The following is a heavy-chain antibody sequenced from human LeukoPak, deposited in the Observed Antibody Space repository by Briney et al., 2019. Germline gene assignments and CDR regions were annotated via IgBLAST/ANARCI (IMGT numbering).Heavy chain of an antibody. V-gene: IGHV3-30*18. CDR2: ISYDGSNK. CDR3: AKAPLRVVVAATHFDY. D-gene: IGHD2-15*01. J-gene: IGHJ4*02. Sequence: GVSLRLSCAASGFTFSSYGMHWVRQAPGKGLEWVAVISYDGSNKYYADSVKGRFTISRDNSKNTLYLQMNSLRAEDTAVYYCAKAPLRVVVAATHFDYWGQGTLVTVSS. CDR1: GFTFSSYG.